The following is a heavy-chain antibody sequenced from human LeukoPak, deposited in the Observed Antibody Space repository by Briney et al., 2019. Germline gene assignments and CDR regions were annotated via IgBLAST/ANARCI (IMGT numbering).Heavy chain of an antibody. D-gene: IGHD1-26*01. Sequence: GSLRLSCAASGFTFSTYAMSWVRQPPGKGLEWIGEIYHSGSTNYNPSLKSRVTISVDKSKNQFSLKLSSVTAADTAVYYCARGSGSWEDAFDIWGQGTMVTVSS. V-gene: IGHV4-4*02. CDR1: GFTFSTYAM. J-gene: IGHJ3*02. CDR2: IYHSGST. CDR3: ARGSGSWEDAFDI.